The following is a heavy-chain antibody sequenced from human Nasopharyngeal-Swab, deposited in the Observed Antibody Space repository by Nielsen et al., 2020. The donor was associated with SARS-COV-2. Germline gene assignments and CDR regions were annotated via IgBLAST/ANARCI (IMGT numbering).Heavy chain of an antibody. CDR1: GFTFRSYA. D-gene: IGHD5-12*01. CDR2: ISGSDHTT. V-gene: IGHV3-23*01. Sequence: GESLKISCAASGFTFRSYAISWVRQAPGKGLEWVSVISGSDHTTYYADSVKGRFTISRDNSKNTVNLQMNSLRVEDTAIYYCAKDRDSGDDSDDYYHYYGMDVWSQGTTVTVFS. J-gene: IGHJ6*02. CDR3: AKDRDSGDDSDDYYHYYGMDV.